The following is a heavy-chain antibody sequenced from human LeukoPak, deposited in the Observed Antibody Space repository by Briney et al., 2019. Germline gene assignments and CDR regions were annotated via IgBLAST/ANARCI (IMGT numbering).Heavy chain of an antibody. CDR2: ISSSSSYI. D-gene: IGHD2-2*02. CDR1: GFTFSSYS. CDR3: ARDQLYCGGPTCYRTGDDS. Sequence: GGSLRLSCAASGFTFSSYSMNWVRQAPGKGLEWVSSISSSSSYIYYADSVKGRFTISRDNAKNSLYLQMNSLRAEGTAVYYCARDQLYCGGPTCYRTGDDSWGQGTLVTVSS. V-gene: IGHV3-21*06. J-gene: IGHJ4*02.